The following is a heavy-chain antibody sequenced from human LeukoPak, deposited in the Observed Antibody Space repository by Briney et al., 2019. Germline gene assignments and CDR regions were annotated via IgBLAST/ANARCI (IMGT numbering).Heavy chain of an antibody. CDR3: AKVIGYYYDSSGYYDY. V-gene: IGHV3-23*01. CDR2: ISGSGGST. J-gene: IGHJ4*02. CDR1: GFTFSSYA. Sequence: SGGSLRLSCAASGFTFSSYAMSWVRQAPGKGLEWVSAISGSGGSTYYADSVKGRFTISRDNSKNTLYLQMNSLRAEDTAVYYCAKVIGYYYDSSGYYDYWGQGTLVTVSS. D-gene: IGHD3-22*01.